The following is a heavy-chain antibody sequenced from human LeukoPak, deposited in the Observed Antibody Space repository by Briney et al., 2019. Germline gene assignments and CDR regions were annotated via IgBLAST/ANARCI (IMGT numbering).Heavy chain of an antibody. CDR3: ARTRPYYYDSSGSIHLDY. V-gene: IGHV1-69*13. D-gene: IGHD3-22*01. Sequence: AASVTVSCKASGGTFSSYAISWVRQAPGQGLEWMGGIIPIFGTANYAQKFQGRVTITADESTSTAYMELSSLRSEDTAVYYCARTRPYYYDSSGSIHLDYWGQGTLVTVSS. J-gene: IGHJ4*02. CDR2: IIPIFGTA. CDR1: GGTFSSYA.